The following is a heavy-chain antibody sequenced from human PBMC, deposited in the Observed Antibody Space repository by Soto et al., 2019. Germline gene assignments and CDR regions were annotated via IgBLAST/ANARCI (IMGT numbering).Heavy chain of an antibody. Sequence: QVQLQQSGPGLVKPSQTLSLTCVISGDSVSSNSAAWNWIRQSPSRGLEWLGRPYYNSIWYTEYALYVKSRLTINPDTSKNQVTLQLNSVTPEDTAVYYCARNNYGSGSYYSSFDDWGQGILVTVSS. CDR1: GDSVSSNSAA. D-gene: IGHD3-10*01. V-gene: IGHV6-1*01. CDR2: PYYNSIWYT. J-gene: IGHJ4*02. CDR3: ARNNYGSGSYYSSFDD.